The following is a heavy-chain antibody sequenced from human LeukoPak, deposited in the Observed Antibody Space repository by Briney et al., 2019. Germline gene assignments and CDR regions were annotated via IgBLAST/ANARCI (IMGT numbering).Heavy chain of an antibody. Sequence: GASVKVSCKASGYTFTSYAMHWVRQAPGQRLEWMGWINTNTGNPTYAQGFTGRFVFSLDTSVSTAYLQISSLKAEDTAVYYCARDEAVAEMGDFDYWGQGTLVTVSS. D-gene: IGHD6-19*01. CDR3: ARDEAVAEMGDFDY. CDR1: GYTFTSYA. V-gene: IGHV7-4-1*02. CDR2: INTNTGNP. J-gene: IGHJ4*02.